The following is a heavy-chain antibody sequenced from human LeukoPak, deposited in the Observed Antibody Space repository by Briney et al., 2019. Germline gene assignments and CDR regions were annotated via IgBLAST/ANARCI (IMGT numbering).Heavy chain of an antibody. CDR3: ARDNRYCSSTSCLYYYYYYGMDV. CDR1: GFTFSSYS. CDR2: ISSSSSYI. V-gene: IGHV3-21*01. J-gene: IGHJ6*02. Sequence: GGSLRLSCAASGFTFSSYSMNWVRQAPGKGLEWVSSISSSSSYIYYADSVKGRFTISRDNSKNTLYLQMNSLRAEDTAVYYCARDNRYCSSTSCLYYYYYYGMDVWGQGTTVTVSS. D-gene: IGHD2-2*01.